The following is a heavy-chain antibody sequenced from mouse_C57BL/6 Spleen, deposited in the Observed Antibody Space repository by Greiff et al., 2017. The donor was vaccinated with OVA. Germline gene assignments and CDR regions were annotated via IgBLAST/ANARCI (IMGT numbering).Heavy chain of an antibody. J-gene: IGHJ4*01. CDR3: ASEDDGYFYAMDY. D-gene: IGHD2-3*01. CDR2: IYPRSGNT. Sequence: QVQLKESGAELARPGASVKLSCKASGYTFTSYGISWVKQRTGQGLEWIGEIYPRSGNTYYNEKFKGKATLTADKSSSTAYMELRSLTSEDSAVYFCASEDDGYFYAMDYWGQGTSVTVSS. V-gene: IGHV1-81*01. CDR1: GYTFTSYG.